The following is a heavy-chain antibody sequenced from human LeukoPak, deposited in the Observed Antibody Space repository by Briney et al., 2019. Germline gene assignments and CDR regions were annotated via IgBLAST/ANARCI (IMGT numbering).Heavy chain of an antibody. CDR2: IWYDGSNK. CDR3: AKDLTVTTLDY. CDR1: GFTFSSYG. V-gene: IGHV3-30*02. Sequence: PGGSLRLSCAASGFTFSSYGMHWVRQAPGKGLEWVAFIWYDGSNKYYADSVKGRFTISRDNSKNTLYLQMNSLRAEDTAVYYCAKDLTVTTLDYWGQGTLVTVSS. D-gene: IGHD4-17*01. J-gene: IGHJ4*02.